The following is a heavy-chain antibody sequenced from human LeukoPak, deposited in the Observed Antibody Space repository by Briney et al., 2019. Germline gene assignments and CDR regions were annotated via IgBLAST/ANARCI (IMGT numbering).Heavy chain of an antibody. CDR1: GGSISSSDYY. J-gene: IGHJ5*02. V-gene: IGHV4-39*01. Sequence: SETLSITCTVSGGSISSSDYYWGWIRQPPRKGLEWIGSIYYGGSTYYNPSLKSRVTISVDTSMNQFSLKLSFVTTADTAVYYCARALGYCSGGSCTRGYNWFDPWGQGTLVTVPS. CDR3: ARALGYCSGGSCTRGYNWFDP. D-gene: IGHD2-15*01. CDR2: IYYGGST.